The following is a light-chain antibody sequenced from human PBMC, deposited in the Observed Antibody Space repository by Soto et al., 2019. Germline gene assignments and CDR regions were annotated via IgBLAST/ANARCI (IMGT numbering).Light chain of an antibody. J-gene: IGLJ1*01. Sequence: QPVLTQPASVSGSPGQSITISCTGTSSDVGAYNYVSWYQQHPGNAPKLMIFEVSNRPSGASNRFSGSKSGNTASLTISGLQAEDEADYYCSSYTSRTTLYVFGTGTKVTVL. CDR3: SSYTSRTTLYV. CDR2: EVS. CDR1: SSDVGAYNY. V-gene: IGLV2-14*01.